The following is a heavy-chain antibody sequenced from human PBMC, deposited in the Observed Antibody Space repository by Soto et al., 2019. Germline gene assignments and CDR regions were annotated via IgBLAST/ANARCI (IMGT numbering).Heavy chain of an antibody. CDR2: IYTSGST. CDR3: ARGGIQLSYAFDY. Sequence: PSETLSLTCSVSGTSVSNYYWSWIRQPAGKGLEHIGRIYTSGSTSYNPSLKSRVTMSMDTSQTQIYLNLTSVTAADTAVYYCARGGIQLSYAFDYWGRESRSPSPQ. CDR1: GTSVSNYY. D-gene: IGHD5-18*01. V-gene: IGHV4-4*07. J-gene: IGHJ4*02.